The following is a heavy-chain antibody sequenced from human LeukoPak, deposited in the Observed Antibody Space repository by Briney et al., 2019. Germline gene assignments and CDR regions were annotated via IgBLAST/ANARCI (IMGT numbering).Heavy chain of an antibody. Sequence: GGSLRLSCAASGFSFKTFGMHWVRQTPGKGLEWVSHISKDGSNKYYADSVKGRFTISRDTSKNTLFLQMNSLRVEDTAVYFCAKDDPVLEYWGQGTLVTVSS. CDR2: ISKDGSNK. CDR3: AKDDPVLEY. CDR1: GFSFKTFG. J-gene: IGHJ4*02. V-gene: IGHV3-30*18.